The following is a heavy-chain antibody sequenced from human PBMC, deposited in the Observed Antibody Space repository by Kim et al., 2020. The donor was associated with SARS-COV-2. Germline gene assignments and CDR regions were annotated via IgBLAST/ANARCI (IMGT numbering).Heavy chain of an antibody. CDR1: GGSISSSSYY. V-gene: IGHV4-39*01. D-gene: IGHD3-22*01. J-gene: IGHJ4*02. CDR2: IYYSGST. CDR3: ARQVVVITYYFDY. Sequence: SETLSLTCTVSGGSISSSSYYWGWIRQPPGKGLEWIGSIYYSGSTYYNPSLKSRVTISVDTSKNQFSLKLSSVTAADTAVYYCARQVVVITYYFDYWGQGTLVTVSS.